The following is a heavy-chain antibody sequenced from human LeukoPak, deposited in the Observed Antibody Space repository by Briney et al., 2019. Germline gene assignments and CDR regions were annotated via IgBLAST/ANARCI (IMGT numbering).Heavy chain of an antibody. CDR1: GFTFRSYA. Sequence: GGSLRLSCAASGFTFRSYAMHWVRQGPGKRLEWVAVISYDGSNEDYTDSVKGRFIISRDNSKNTLYLQMNSLRAEDTAVYYCAKYDFWSGYPNPWGQGTLVTVSS. D-gene: IGHD3-3*01. CDR3: AKYDFWSGYPNP. CDR2: ISYDGSNE. V-gene: IGHV3-30-3*01. J-gene: IGHJ5*02.